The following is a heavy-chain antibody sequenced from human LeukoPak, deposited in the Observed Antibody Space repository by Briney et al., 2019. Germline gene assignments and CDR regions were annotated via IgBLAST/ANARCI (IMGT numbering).Heavy chain of an antibody. CDR2: ISNNGGYT. CDR1: GFTFSSSA. V-gene: IGHV3-23*01. J-gene: IGHJ2*01. D-gene: IGHD3-3*01. Sequence: GRSLRLSCAASGFTFSSSAMSWVRQAPGKGLEWVSAISNNGGYTYYADSVQGRFTISRDNSKSTLCLQMNSLRAEDTAVYYCAKAPPVLTIFGVVDWYFDLWGRGTLVTVSS. CDR3: AKAPPVLTIFGVVDWYFDL.